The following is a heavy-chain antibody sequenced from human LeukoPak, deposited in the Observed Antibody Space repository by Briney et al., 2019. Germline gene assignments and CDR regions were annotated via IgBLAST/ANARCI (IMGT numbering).Heavy chain of an antibody. Sequence: GGSLRLSCAASGFTFSSYSMNWVRQAPGKGLEWVSYISSSSGSIYYADSVKGRFTISRDNAKNSLYLQMNSLRAEDTAVYYRARIAAAGTVDCWGQGTLVTVSS. D-gene: IGHD6-13*01. CDR3: ARIAAAGTVDC. CDR2: ISSSSGSI. CDR1: GFTFSSYS. J-gene: IGHJ4*02. V-gene: IGHV3-48*01.